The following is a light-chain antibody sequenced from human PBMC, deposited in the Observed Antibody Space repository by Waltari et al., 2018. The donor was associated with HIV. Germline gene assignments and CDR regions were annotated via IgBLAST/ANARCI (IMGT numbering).Light chain of an antibody. V-gene: IGLV3-21*02. CDR1: NIGSKN. CDR3: QVWDSSANGV. Sequence: SYVLTQPPSVSVAPGQTARITCGGNNIGSKNVHWYQQRPGQAPVLVVFDDRDRPSGIPERFSGSSSGNTATLTISRVEAGHEADYYCQVWDSSANGVFGGGTKLTVL. CDR2: DDR. J-gene: IGLJ2*01.